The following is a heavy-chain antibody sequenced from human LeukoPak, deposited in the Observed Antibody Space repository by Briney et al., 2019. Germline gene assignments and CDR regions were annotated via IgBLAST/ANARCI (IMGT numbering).Heavy chain of an antibody. V-gene: IGHV3-66*01. Sequence: GGSLRLSYAASGFTVSNNYMRWVRQAPGKGLEWVSLIYSGGGTYYADAVKGRFTISRDGSKNMLYLQMDSLRAEDTAIYYCARDPPAVAANTYGWGQGTLVTVSS. CDR2: IYSGGGT. J-gene: IGHJ4*02. CDR3: ARDPPAVAANTYG. CDR1: GFTVSNNY. D-gene: IGHD6-6*01.